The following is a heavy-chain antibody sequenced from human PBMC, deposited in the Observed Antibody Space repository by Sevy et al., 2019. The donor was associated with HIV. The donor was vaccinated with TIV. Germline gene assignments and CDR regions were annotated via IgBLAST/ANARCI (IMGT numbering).Heavy chain of an antibody. J-gene: IGHJ6*02. CDR3: ASLYRSGWYLARSGMDV. Sequence: SETLSLTCTVSGGSISSSSYYWGWIRQPPGKGLEWIGSIYYSGSTYYNPSLKSRVTISVDTSKNQFSLKLSSVTAADTAVYYCASLYRSGWYLARSGMDVWGQGTTVTVSS. CDR2: IYYSGST. V-gene: IGHV4-39*01. CDR1: GGSISSSSYY. D-gene: IGHD6-19*01.